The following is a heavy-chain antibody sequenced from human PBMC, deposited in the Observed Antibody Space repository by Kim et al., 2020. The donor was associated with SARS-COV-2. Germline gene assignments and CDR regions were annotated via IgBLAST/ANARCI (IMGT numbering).Heavy chain of an antibody. CDR3: ARRLSPVDGDLDY. Sequence: YSPSFQGQVTSSADKSISTAYLQWSSLKASDTAMYYCARRLSPVDGDLDYWGQGTLVTVSS. V-gene: IGHV5-51*01. D-gene: IGHD4-17*01. J-gene: IGHJ4*02.